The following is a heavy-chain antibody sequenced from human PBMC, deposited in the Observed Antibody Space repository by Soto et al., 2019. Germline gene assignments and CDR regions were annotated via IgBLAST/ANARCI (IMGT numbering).Heavy chain of an antibody. CDR2: MNPNSGNT. V-gene: IGHV1-8*01. D-gene: IGHD3-10*01. CDR3: ARDSGYGSGTSVNHYLDY. Sequence: VASVKVSCKASGYTFTSYDINWVRQATGQGLEWMGWMNPNSGNTGYAQKFQGRVTMTRNTSISTAYMELSSLRSEDTAVYYCARDSGYGSGTSVNHYLDYWGHGTLVTVSS. J-gene: IGHJ4*01. CDR1: GYTFTSYD.